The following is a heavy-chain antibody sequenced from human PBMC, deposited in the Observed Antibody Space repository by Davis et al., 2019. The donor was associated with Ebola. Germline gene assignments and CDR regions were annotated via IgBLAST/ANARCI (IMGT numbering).Heavy chain of an antibody. CDR2: IDSSGCSI. CDR3: ARETAHCGGDCHDY. CDR1: GFTFSSYE. D-gene: IGHD2-21*01. J-gene: IGHJ4*02. Sequence: GESLKISCAASGFTFSSYEMNWVRQAPGKGLEWVPYIDSSGCSIYYADSVKGRFTTSRDNSKGSLYLQMTSLTAEDTAVYYCARETAHCGGDCHDYWGQGTLVTVSS. V-gene: IGHV3-48*03.